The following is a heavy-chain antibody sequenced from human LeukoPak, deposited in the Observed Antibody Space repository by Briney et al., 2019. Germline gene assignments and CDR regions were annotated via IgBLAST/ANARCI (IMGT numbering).Heavy chain of an antibody. CDR3: ARPQSGLGWFDP. V-gene: IGHV4-4*07. Sequence: PSETLSLTCTVSGGSINTYHWSWIRQPAGKGLEWIGRIYSTGITTYNPSLKGRVTMSVDTSKNQFSLKLSSVTAADTAVYYCARPQSGLGWFDPWGQGILVTVSS. J-gene: IGHJ5*02. CDR1: GGSINTYH. CDR2: IYSTGIT.